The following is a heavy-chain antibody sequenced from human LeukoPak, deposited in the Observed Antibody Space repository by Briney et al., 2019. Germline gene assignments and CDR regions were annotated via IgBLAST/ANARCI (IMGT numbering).Heavy chain of an antibody. CDR3: AREIEHNDYVWGSDRYTGWYFDL. D-gene: IGHD3-16*02. CDR1: GDSISSGVYS. V-gene: IGHV4-30-2*01. Sequence: SETLSLTCAVSGDSISSGVYSWSWIRQPPGKGLEWIGYFFQSGSTAYNPSFKSRVSISLDRSKNQFSLRLTSVTAADTAVYYCAREIEHNDYVWGSDRYTGWYFDLWGRGTLVAVSS. CDR2: FFQSGST. J-gene: IGHJ2*01.